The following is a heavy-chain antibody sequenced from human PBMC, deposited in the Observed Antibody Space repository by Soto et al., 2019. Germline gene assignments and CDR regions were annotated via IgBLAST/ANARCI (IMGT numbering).Heavy chain of an antibody. V-gene: IGHV4-4*02. Sequence: QVQLQESGPGLVKPSGTLFLTCAVSGGSISDNWWSWVRQPPGKGLEWSGEIYHSGTTSYTPSLRSRVVILVDKAASQISLTLSSVTAADTAVYYCARHVAVPRTRGFDYWGPGTLVAVSS. D-gene: IGHD2-21*01. CDR2: IYHSGTT. CDR3: ARHVAVPRTRGFDY. CDR1: GGSISDNW. J-gene: IGHJ4*02.